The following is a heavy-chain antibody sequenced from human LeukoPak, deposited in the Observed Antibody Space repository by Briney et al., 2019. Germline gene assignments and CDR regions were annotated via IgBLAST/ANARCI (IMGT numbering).Heavy chain of an antibody. J-gene: IGHJ4*02. D-gene: IGHD2/OR15-2a*01. CDR3: AGHHPRNTVDF. CDR1: GGSISSYY. V-gene: IGHV4-59*08. CDR2: ISDIGSI. Sequence: SETLSLTCTVSGGSISSYYWSLIRLPPGKGLEWIACISDIGSINYNPSLKSRVTISLDTSKNQFSLKLSSVTAADTAVYYCAGHHPRNTVDFWGQGTLVTVSS.